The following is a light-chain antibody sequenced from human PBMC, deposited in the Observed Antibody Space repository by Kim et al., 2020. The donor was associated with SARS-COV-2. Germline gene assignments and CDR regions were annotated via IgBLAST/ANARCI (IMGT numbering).Light chain of an antibody. CDR3: GTWDSSLSAVV. CDR1: SSNIGNNY. J-gene: IGLJ2*01. V-gene: IGLV1-51*01. Sequence: GRKVTISCSGSSSNIGNNYVSWYQQLPGTAPKLLIYDNDKRPSGIPDRFSGSKSGTSATLAITGLQTGDEADYYCGTWDSSLSAVVFGGGTQLTVL. CDR2: DND.